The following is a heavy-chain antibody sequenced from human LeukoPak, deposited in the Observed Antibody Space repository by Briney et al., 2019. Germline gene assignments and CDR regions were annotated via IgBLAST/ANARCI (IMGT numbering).Heavy chain of an antibody. Sequence: SETLSLTCTVSGGSISSYYWSWIRQPPGKELEWIGYIYYSGSTNYNPSLKSRVTISVDTSKNQFSLKLSSVTAADTAVYYCASWDYGGFDYWGQGTLVTVSS. CDR2: IYYSGST. J-gene: IGHJ4*02. V-gene: IGHV4-59*01. D-gene: IGHD4-23*01. CDR1: GGSISSYY. CDR3: ASWDYGGFDY.